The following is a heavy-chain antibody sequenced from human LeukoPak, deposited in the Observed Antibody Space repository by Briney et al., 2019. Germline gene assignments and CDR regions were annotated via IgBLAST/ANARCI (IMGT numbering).Heavy chain of an antibody. CDR3: AVVLTAA. J-gene: IGHJ5*02. Sequence: ASVKVSCKASRYIFTSYYIHWVRQAPGQGLEWMGWINPNNGGTNYAQKFQGRVTMTRDSSISTAYMELSGLRSDDTAVYYCAVVLTAAWGQGTLVTVSS. CDR2: INPNNGGT. D-gene: IGHD2-21*02. CDR1: RYIFTSYY. V-gene: IGHV1-2*02.